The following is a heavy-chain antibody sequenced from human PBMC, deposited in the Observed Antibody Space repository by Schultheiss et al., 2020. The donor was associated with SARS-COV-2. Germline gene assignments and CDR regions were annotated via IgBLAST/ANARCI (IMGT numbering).Heavy chain of an antibody. CDR1: GFTFSTYG. Sequence: GGSLRLSCAASGFTFSTYGMHWARQAPGKGLEWVAVISSDGSEEYYADSVTGRFTLSRDNSKYTVYLQMNSLTTEDTAVYYCARKGGSPEAVAAVYYFDYWGQGTLVTVSS. D-gene: IGHD6-19*01. J-gene: IGHJ4*02. V-gene: IGHV3-30*03. CDR3: ARKGGSPEAVAAVYYFDY. CDR2: ISSDGSEE.